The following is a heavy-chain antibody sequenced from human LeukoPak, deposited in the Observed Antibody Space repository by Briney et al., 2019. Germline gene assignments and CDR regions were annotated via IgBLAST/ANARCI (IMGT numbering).Heavy chain of an antibody. V-gene: IGHV3-9*01. D-gene: IGHD5/OR15-5a*01. CDR2: ISWNSGSI. J-gene: IGHJ4*02. CDR3: AKDRESTPSNYFDY. Sequence: GGSLRLSCAASGFTFDDYAMHWVRQAPGKGLEWVSGISWNSGSIGYADSVKGRFTISRDNAKNSLYLQMNSLRAEDTALHYCAKDRESTPSNYFDYWGQGTLVTVSS. CDR1: GFTFDDYA.